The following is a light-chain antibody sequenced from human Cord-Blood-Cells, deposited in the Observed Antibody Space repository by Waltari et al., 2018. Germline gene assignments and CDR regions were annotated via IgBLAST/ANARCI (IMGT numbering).Light chain of an antibody. CDR3: QSYDSSLSGWV. CDR2: GNS. V-gene: IGLV1-40*01. CDR1: SPNIRAGYD. Sequence: QSVLTQPPSVSGAPGQRVTLSCTWTSPNIRAGYDVHWYQQLPGTAPKLLIYGNSNRPSGVPDRFSGSKSGTSASLAITGLQAEDEADYYCQSYDSSLSGWVFGGGTKLTVL. J-gene: IGLJ3*02.